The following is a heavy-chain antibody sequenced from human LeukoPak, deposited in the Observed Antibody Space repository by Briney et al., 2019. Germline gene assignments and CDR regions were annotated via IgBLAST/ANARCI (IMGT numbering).Heavy chain of an antibody. CDR2: IYYSGST. D-gene: IGHD3-22*01. CDR3: AREVNRVYYYDSSGYVD. V-gene: IGHV4-30-4*01. J-gene: IGHJ4*02. Sequence: SETLSLTCTVSGGSISSGDYYWSWIRQPPGKGLEWIVYIYYSGSTYYNPSLKSRVTISVDTSKNQFSLKLSSVTAADTAVYYCAREVNRVYYYDSSGYVDWGQGTLVTVSS. CDR1: GGSISSGDYY.